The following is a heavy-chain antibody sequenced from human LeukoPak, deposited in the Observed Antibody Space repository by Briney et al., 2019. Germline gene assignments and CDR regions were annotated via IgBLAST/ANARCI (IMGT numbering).Heavy chain of an antibody. CDR2: INPNSGGT. J-gene: IGHJ6*03. D-gene: IGHD6-19*01. CDR3: ARAYSSGWGNYYYMDV. CDR1: GYTFTGYY. Sequence: ASVKVSCKASGYTFTGYYIHWVRQAPGQGLEWMGWINPNSGGTNYAQKFQGRVTMTRDTSISTAYMELSRLRSDDTAVYYCARAYSSGWGNYYYMDVWGKGTTVTISS. V-gene: IGHV1-2*02.